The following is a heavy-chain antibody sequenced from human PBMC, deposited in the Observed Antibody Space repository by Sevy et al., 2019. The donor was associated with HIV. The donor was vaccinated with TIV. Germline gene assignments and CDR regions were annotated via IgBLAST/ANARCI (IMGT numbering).Heavy chain of an antibody. CDR1: GFTFSSFS. CDR2: INSRSTYI. CDR3: AKDPSPGITAIQDY. V-gene: IGHV3-21*01. D-gene: IGHD2-21*02. Sequence: GGSLRLSCTASGFTFSSFSMTWVRQAPGKGLEWVATINSRSTYIYHADPVKGRFTISRDNAQNSLYLQMNSLGAEDTAVYYCAKDPSPGITAIQDYWGPGTLVTVSS. J-gene: IGHJ4*02.